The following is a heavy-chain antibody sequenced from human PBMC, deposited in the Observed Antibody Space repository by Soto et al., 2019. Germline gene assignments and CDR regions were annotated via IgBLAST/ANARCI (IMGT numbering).Heavy chain of an antibody. CDR3: AREGGTKWDLLAYAFDI. J-gene: IGHJ3*02. Sequence: GGSLRLSCAASRVTFNTYAMHWVRQAPGKGLEWVAVISYDGRKTYYADSVKGRFTVSRDNSKDTLFLQMNSLRVEDTALFYCAREGGTKWDLLAYAFDIWGQGTMVTVSS. V-gene: IGHV3-30*04. CDR1: RVTFNTYA. D-gene: IGHD1-26*01. CDR2: ISYDGRKT.